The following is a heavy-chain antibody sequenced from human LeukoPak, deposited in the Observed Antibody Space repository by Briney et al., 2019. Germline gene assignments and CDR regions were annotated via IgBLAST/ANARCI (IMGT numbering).Heavy chain of an antibody. V-gene: IGHV1-24*01. CDR2: FDPEDGET. CDR3: ATGGIYDFWSGYYDY. Sequence: ASVKVSCKVSGYTLTELSMHWVRQAPGKGLELMGGFDPEDGETIYAQKFQGRVTMTEDTSTDTAYMELSSLRSEDTAVYYCATGGIYDFWSGYYDYWGQGTLVTVSS. D-gene: IGHD3-3*01. CDR1: GYTLTELS. J-gene: IGHJ4*02.